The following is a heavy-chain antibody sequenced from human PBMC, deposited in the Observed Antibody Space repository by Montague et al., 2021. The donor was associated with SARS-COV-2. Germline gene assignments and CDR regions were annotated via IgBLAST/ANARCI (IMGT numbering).Heavy chain of an antibody. Sequence: SETLSLTCAVYGGSFSGYYWSWIRQPPGKGLEWIGRIYTSGTTNYNPSLKSRVTISVDTSKNQFSLKLTSVTAADTAVYCCARFTAVTSSLDFWGQGTLVPVSS. CDR3: ARFTAVTSSLDF. CDR2: IYTSGTT. J-gene: IGHJ4*02. D-gene: IGHD4-17*01. CDR1: GGSFSGYY. V-gene: IGHV4-59*10.